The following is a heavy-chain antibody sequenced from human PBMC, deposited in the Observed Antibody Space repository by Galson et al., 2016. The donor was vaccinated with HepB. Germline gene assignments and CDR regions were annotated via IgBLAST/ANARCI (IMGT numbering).Heavy chain of an antibody. Sequence: QSGAEVKKPGESLKISCKGSGYSFTSYWIGWVRQMPGKGLEWMGIIYPGDSDTRYSPSFPGQVTISADKSISTAYLQWSSLKASDTAMFYCARQAAGGDHGTPCYYCYGMDVWGQGTTVTVSS. CDR3: ARQAAGGDHGTPCYYCYGMDV. CDR1: GYSFTSYW. J-gene: IGHJ6*02. V-gene: IGHV5-51*01. D-gene: IGHD6-13*01. CDR2: IYPGDSDT.